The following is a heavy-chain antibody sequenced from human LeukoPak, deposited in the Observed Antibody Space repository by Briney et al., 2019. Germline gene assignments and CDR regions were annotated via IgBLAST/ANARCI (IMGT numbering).Heavy chain of an antibody. CDR1: GFTFSSYA. CDR2: IGGSGSST. D-gene: IGHD2-21*01. Sequence: GGSLRLSCEASGFTFSSYAMTWVRQTPGKGLERVSGIGGSGSSTYYGDSVKGRFTISRDNSKSTLFLQMNSLRAEDTAVYYCAICKTPYYYGMDVWGQGTTVTVSS. V-gene: IGHV3-23*01. CDR3: AICKTPYYYGMDV. J-gene: IGHJ6*02.